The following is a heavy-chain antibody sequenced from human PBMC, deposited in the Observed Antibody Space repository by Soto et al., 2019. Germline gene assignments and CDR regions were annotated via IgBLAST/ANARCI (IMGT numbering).Heavy chain of an antibody. D-gene: IGHD5-12*01. CDR3: ARDRRDGYNYYFDY. V-gene: IGHV1-69*13. CDR1: GGTFSSYA. J-gene: IGHJ4*02. CDR2: IIPIFGTA. Sequence: SVKVSCRASGGTFSSYAISWVRQAPGQGLEWMGGIIPIFGTANYAQKFQGRVTITADEATSTAYRELSSLRSEDTAVYYCARDRRDGYNYYFDYWGQGTLVTVS.